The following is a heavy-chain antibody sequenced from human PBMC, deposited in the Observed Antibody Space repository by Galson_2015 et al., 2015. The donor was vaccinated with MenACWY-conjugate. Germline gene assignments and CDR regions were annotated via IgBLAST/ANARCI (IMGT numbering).Heavy chain of an antibody. V-gene: IGHV3-21*01. CDR3: ARDPGTIIKYHFDY. Sequence: SLRLSCAASGFPFSDYSMNWVRQAPGKGPEWVSFISSSRSYIYYADSVKGRFTVSRDNAKNSLYLQMNSLRAEDTAVYYCARDPGTIIKYHFDYWGQGSLVTVSS. CDR1: GFPFSDYS. D-gene: IGHD2-2*01. J-gene: IGHJ4*02. CDR2: ISSSRSYI.